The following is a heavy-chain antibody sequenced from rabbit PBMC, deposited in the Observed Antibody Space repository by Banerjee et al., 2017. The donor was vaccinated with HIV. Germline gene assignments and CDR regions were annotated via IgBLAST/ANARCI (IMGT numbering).Heavy chain of an antibody. CDR2: IYSRDGTT. D-gene: IGHD4-1*01. CDR1: GIDFSSSQY. CDR3: ARDLLAGVGDL. Sequence: QSLEESGGDLVKPGASLTLTCTASGIDFSSSQYMCWVRQAPGKGPEWIACIYSRDGTTYYASWAKGRFTISKTSSITVTLQMTSLTAADTATYFCARDLLAGVGDLWGQGTLVTVS. V-gene: IGHV1S40*01. J-gene: IGHJ6*01.